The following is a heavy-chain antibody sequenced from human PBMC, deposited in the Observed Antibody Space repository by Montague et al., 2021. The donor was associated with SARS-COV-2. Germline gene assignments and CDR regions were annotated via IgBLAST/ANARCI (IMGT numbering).Heavy chain of an antibody. V-gene: IGHV4-39*07. J-gene: IGHJ6*02. Sequence: SETLSLTCTVSGASISSSSYYWGWIRQPPGKGLEWIGSIYYSGSTYYNPSLESRVTISVDTSQNQFSLKLSSVTAADTAVYYCARVGRQQLVRLSGMDVWGQGTTVTVSS. CDR2: IYYSGST. CDR3: ARVGRQQLVRLSGMDV. D-gene: IGHD6-13*01. CDR1: GASISSSSYY.